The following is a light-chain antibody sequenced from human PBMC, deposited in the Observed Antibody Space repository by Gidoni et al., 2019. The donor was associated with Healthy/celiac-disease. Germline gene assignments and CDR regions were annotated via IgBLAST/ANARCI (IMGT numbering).Light chain of an antibody. J-gene: IGLJ3*02. Sequence: QSALTQPRSVSGSPGQSVTISCTGASSDVGGYNYVSWYQQHPGKAPKLMIYDVSKRPSGVPDRFSGSKSGNTASLTISGLQAEGEADYYCCSYAGSYTLWVFGGGTKLTVL. CDR2: DVS. CDR3: CSYAGSYTLWV. CDR1: SSDVGGYNY. V-gene: IGLV2-11*01.